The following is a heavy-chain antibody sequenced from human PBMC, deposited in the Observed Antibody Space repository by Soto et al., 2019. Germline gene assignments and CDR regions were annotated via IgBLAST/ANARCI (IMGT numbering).Heavy chain of an antibody. Sequence: PSETLSLTCTVSGGSINSGSYYWGWVRQPPGKWLEWIGSIYYSGNAYYNPSLKSRVAVSVDTSKNQFSLKVTSVTATDTAVYYCARHKDTSSRYLLHECWGKGNMVIVSA. CDR1: GGSINSGSYY. V-gene: IGHV4-39*01. J-gene: IGHJ4*02. D-gene: IGHD6-13*01. CDR2: IYYSGNA. CDR3: ARHKDTSSRYLLHEC.